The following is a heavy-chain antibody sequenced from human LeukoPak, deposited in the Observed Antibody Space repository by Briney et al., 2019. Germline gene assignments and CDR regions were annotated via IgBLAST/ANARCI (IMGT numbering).Heavy chain of an antibody. D-gene: IGHD5-18*01. V-gene: IGHV4-39*07. CDR1: GASISSGSNY. J-gene: IGHJ6*03. CDR3: ARDHVYSYGYEGYYYYYYMDV. Sequence: PSETLSLTCSVSGASISSGSNYWGWIRQPPGKTLEWIGSIYSSGSTYYNPSLKSRVTMSVDTSKNQFSLKLSSVTAADTAVYYCARDHVYSYGYEGYYYYYYMDVWGKGTTVTISS. CDR2: IYSSGST.